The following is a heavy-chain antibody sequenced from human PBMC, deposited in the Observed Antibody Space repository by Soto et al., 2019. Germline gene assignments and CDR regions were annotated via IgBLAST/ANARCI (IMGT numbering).Heavy chain of an antibody. Sequence: ASVKVSCKASGYTFTSYYMHWVRQAPGQGLEWMGIINPSGGSTSYAQKFQGRVTMTRDTSTSTVYMELSSLRSEDTAVYYCARAAPITIFGVVPHYYYYYYMDVWGKGTTVTVSS. CDR3: ARAAPITIFGVVPHYYYYYYMDV. D-gene: IGHD3-3*01. CDR2: INPSGGST. CDR1: GYTFTSYY. J-gene: IGHJ6*03. V-gene: IGHV1-46*03.